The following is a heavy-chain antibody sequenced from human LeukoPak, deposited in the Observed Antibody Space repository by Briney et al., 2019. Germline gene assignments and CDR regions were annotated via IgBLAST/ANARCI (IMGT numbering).Heavy chain of an antibody. D-gene: IGHD3-10*01. CDR2: INPNSGGT. J-gene: IGHJ5*02. V-gene: IGHV1-2*02. Sequence: ASVKVSCKASGYTFTGYYMHWVRQAPGQGLEWMGWINPNSGGTNYAQKLQGRVTMTTDTSTSTAYMELRSLRSDDTAVYYCARDMLSRSGGDPWGQGTLVTVSS. CDR1: GYTFTGYY. CDR3: ARDMLSRSGGDP.